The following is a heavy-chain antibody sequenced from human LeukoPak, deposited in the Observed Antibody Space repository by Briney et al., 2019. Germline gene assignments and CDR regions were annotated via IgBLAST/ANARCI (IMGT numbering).Heavy chain of an antibody. J-gene: IGHJ4*02. CDR1: GYTFTSYG. CDR3: ARDTYNWNDGDTIDY. CDR2: ISAYNGNT. D-gene: IGHD1-20*01. V-gene: IGHV1-18*01. Sequence: ASVKVSCKASGYTFTSYGISWVRQAPGQGLEWMGWISAYNGNTNYAQKLQGRVTMTTDTSTSTAYMELRSLRSDDTAVYYCARDTYNWNDGDTIDYWGQGTLVTVSS.